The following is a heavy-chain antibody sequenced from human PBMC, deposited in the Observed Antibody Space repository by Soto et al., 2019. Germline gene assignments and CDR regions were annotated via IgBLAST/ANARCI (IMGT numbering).Heavy chain of an antibody. J-gene: IGHJ6*02. D-gene: IGHD2-8*01. CDR1: GASVSSYY. Sequence: ETLSLTCTVSGASVSSYYWSWIRQPAGKGLDWIGRIYTSGNTDYNPSLKSRVTMSVDTSKNQFSLKLSSVTAADTAVYYCARDGVGPHGMDVWGQGTTVTVSS. CDR3: ARDGVGPHGMDV. V-gene: IGHV4-4*07. CDR2: IYTSGNT.